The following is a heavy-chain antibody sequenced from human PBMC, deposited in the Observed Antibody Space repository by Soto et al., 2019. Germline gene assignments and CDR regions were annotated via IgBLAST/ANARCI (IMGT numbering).Heavy chain of an antibody. CDR1: GYTFTSYG. CDR3: ARDLKSGSWTGYYYGMDC. V-gene: IGHV1-18*01. D-gene: IGHD1-26*01. J-gene: IGHJ6*02. Sequence: ASVKVSCKASGYTFTSYGISWVRQAPGQGREGMGWISAYNGNTNYAQKLQGRVTMTTDTSTSTAYMELRSLRSDDTAVYYCARDLKSGSWTGYYYGMDCWGQGTTVTVSS. CDR2: ISAYNGNT.